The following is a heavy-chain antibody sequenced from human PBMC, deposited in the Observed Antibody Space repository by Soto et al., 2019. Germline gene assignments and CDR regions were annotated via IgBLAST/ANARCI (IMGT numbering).Heavy chain of an antibody. J-gene: IGHJ6*02. Sequence: ASVQVSCQASGYTFTSYGISWVRQAPGQGLDWMGWISAYNGNTKYAQDLQGRVTMTTDTSTSTAYMELRSLRSDDTAVYYCARFSGGSYNTYYFYYGIDVWGQGTTVTVSS. CDR3: ARFSGGSYNTYYFYYGIDV. D-gene: IGHD2-15*01. V-gene: IGHV1-18*04. CDR1: GYTFTSYG. CDR2: ISAYNGNT.